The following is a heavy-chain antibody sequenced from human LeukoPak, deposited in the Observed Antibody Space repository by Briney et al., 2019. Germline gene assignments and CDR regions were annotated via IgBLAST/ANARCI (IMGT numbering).Heavy chain of an antibody. CDR3: VRDGNRGYDMDV. Sequence: PGRSLTLSCAPSRFTLRYYQMNWVRQAPGKGLEWVSYINVVNGAIYYADSVKGRFTISGDIATNSVYLQMNSLRAEDTALYYCVRDGNRGYDMDVWGQGTAVTVSS. D-gene: IGHD3-10*01. V-gene: IGHV3-48*01. CDR2: INVVNGAI. CDR1: RFTLRYYQ. J-gene: IGHJ6*02.